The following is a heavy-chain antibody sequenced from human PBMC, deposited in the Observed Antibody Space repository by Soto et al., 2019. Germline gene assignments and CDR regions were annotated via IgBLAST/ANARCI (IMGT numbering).Heavy chain of an antibody. J-gene: IGHJ5*02. CDR3: ARRETQLVPGNWLDP. CDR2: IYYSGST. V-gene: IGHV4-39*01. CDR1: GGSISSSSYY. Sequence: SETLSLTCTVSGGSISSSSYYWGWIRQTPGKGLEWIGSIYYSGSTYYNPSLKSRVTISVDTSKNQFSLKLSSVTAADTAVYYCARRETQLVPGNWLDPWGQGTLVT. D-gene: IGHD6-6*01.